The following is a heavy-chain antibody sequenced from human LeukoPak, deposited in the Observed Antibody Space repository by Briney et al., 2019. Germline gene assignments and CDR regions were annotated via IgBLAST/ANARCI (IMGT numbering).Heavy chain of an antibody. Sequence: PGGSLRLSCAASGFTFSSYSMNWVRQAPGKGLEWVSSISSSSSYIYYADSVKGRFTISRDNAKNSLYLQMNGLRAEDTAVYYCARDSGYDFFARSRPPSWFDPWGQGTLVTVSS. CDR2: ISSSSSYI. V-gene: IGHV3-21*01. CDR1: GFTFSSYS. D-gene: IGHD5-12*01. J-gene: IGHJ5*02. CDR3: ARDSGYDFFARSRPPSWFDP.